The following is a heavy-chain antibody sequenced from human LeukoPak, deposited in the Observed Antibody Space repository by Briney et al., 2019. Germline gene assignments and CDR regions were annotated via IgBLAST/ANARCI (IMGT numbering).Heavy chain of an antibody. CDR2: INPNSGGT. CDR1: GYTFTGYY. CDR3: ARDIAARPFDY. D-gene: IGHD6-6*01. J-gene: IGHJ4*02. V-gene: IGHV1-2*02. Sequence: ASVKVSCKASGYTFTGYYMHWVRQAPGQGLEWMGWINPNSGGTNYAQKFQGRVTMTRDTSISTVYMELSSLRSEDTAVYYCARDIAARPFDYWGQGTLVTVSS.